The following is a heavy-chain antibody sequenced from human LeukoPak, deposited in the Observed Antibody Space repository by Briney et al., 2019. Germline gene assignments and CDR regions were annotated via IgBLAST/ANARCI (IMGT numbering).Heavy chain of an antibody. J-gene: IGHJ5*02. D-gene: IGHD1-26*01. CDR2: INPNSGGT. CDR3: ARGVVGATNWFDP. V-gene: IGHV1-2*02. Sequence: ASVKVSCKASGYTFTSYYMHWVRQAPGQGLEWMGWINPNSGGTNYAQKFQGRVTMTRDTSISTAYMELSRLRSDDTAVYYCARGVVGATNWFDPWGQGTLVTVSS. CDR1: GYTFTSYY.